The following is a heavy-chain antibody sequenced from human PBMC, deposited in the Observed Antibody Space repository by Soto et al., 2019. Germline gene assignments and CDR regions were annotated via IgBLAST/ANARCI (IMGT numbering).Heavy chain of an antibody. V-gene: IGHV3-13*01. D-gene: IGHD3-10*01. Sequence: EVQLVESGGGLVQPGGSLRLACAASGFTVSSYDMHWVRHVTGKGLEWVSTLGAGGDTYFPDSVKGRFTISRDHAKNSLYLQMKNLGAEETAVYYCARGTMVRGTLDPGISGPLDYWGQGTLVAVSS. CDR3: ARGTMVRGTLDPGISGPLDY. J-gene: IGHJ4*02. CDR1: GFTVSSYD. CDR2: LGAGGDT.